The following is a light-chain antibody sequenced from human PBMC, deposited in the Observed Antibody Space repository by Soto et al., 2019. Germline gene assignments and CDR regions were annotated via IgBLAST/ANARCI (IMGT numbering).Light chain of an antibody. CDR1: SSDDGTYNL. CDR3: CSYASSNTLL. J-gene: IGLJ2*01. Sequence: QSALTQPASVSGSPGQSITISCTGTSSDDGTYNLVSWYQQHPGKAPKLIIYEGSKRPSGISNRFSGSKSGNTASLTISGLQAEDEADYYCCSYASSNTLLFGGGTKLTVL. V-gene: IGLV2-23*01. CDR2: EGS.